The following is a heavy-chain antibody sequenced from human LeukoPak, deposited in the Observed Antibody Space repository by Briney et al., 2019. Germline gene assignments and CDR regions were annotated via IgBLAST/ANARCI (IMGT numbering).Heavy chain of an antibody. V-gene: IGHV1-69*05. J-gene: IGHJ1*01. CDR3: ARDNLAPSGVKYFHL. D-gene: IGHD3-16*02. Sequence: GASVKVSCKASGGTFSFYSLNWLRQAPGQGLEWMGGIIPKFGSTNYAQKFHDRLSITTDESTTTAYMELSSLRSEDTALYFCARDNLAPSGVKYFHLWGPGTLVTVSS. CDR2: IIPKFGST. CDR1: GGTFSFYS.